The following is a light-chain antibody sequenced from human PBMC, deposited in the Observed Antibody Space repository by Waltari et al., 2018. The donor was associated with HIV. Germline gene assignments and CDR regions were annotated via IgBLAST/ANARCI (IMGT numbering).Light chain of an antibody. J-gene: IGLJ3*02. CDR3: SSYTSSRTVV. Sequence: QSALTQPASVSGSPGQSTTIPCTGTSSDVGGYNYVSWCQQHPGKAPKLMIYDVSKRPSGVSNRFSGSKSGNTASLTISGLQAEDEADYYCSSYTSSRTVVFGGGTKLTVL. CDR1: SSDVGGYNY. V-gene: IGLV2-14*01. CDR2: DVS.